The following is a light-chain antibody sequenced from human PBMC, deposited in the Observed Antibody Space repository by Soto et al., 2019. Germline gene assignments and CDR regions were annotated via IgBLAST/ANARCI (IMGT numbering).Light chain of an antibody. J-gene: IGLJ1*01. V-gene: IGLV2-8*01. Sequence: QSALTQPPSASGSPGQSVTISCTGTSSDVGGYNYVSWYQQHPGKAPKLMIYDVSKRPSGVPDRFSGSKPGNTASLTVSGLQAEDEADYYCSSFAGTHIVFGTGTKLTVL. CDR1: SSDVGGYNY. CDR3: SSFAGTHIV. CDR2: DVS.